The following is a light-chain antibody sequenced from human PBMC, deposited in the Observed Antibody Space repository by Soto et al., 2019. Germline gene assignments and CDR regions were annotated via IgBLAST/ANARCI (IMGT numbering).Light chain of an antibody. Sequence: QSVLTQPPSVSGAPGQRVTISCTESSSNIGAGYDVHWYQQFPGTAPKLLIDGNSNRRSGVADRFSGSKSGTSASLAITGLQAEDEADYYCQSYDSSLSGVFGSGTKVTVL. V-gene: IGLV1-40*01. CDR1: SSNIGAGYD. CDR3: QSYDSSLSGV. J-gene: IGLJ1*01. CDR2: GNS.